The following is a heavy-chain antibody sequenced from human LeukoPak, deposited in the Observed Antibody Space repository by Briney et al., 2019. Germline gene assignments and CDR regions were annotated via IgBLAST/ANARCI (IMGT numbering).Heavy chain of an antibody. CDR3: ARDLTHARVTRRWYFDL. Sequence: GGSLRLSCEASGFTFSSYSMNWVRQAPGKGLEWVSYISSSSSTIYYADSVKGRFTISRDNAKNSLYLQMNSLRDEDTAVYYCARDLTHARVTRRWYFDLWGRGTLVTVSS. V-gene: IGHV3-48*02. CDR2: ISSSSSTI. CDR1: GFTFSSYS. D-gene: IGHD4-17*01. J-gene: IGHJ2*01.